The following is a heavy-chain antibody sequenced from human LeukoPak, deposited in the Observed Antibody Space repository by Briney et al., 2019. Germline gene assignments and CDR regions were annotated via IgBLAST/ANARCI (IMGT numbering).Heavy chain of an antibody. CDR2: ISSSSSTI. Sequence: QLGGSLRLSCAASGFTFSSYSMNWVRQAPGKGLEWVSYISSSSSTIYYADSVKGRFTISRDNAKNSLYLQMNSLRAEDTAVYYCARAAVAGTFDYWGQGTLVTVSS. J-gene: IGHJ4*02. CDR1: GFTFSSYS. CDR3: ARAAVAGTFDY. D-gene: IGHD6-19*01. V-gene: IGHV3-48*01.